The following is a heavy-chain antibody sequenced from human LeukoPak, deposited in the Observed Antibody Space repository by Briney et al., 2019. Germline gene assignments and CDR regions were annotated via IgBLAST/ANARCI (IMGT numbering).Heavy chain of an antibody. Sequence: SETLSLTCAVYGGSFSGYYWSWIRQPPGKGLEWIGEINHSGSTNYNPSLKSRVTISVDTSKNQFSLKLSSVTAADTAVYYCARGRARAYSSSSLGYWGQGTLVTVSS. D-gene: IGHD6-6*01. V-gene: IGHV4-34*01. CDR1: GGSFSGYY. J-gene: IGHJ4*02. CDR3: ARGRARAYSSSSLGY. CDR2: INHSGST.